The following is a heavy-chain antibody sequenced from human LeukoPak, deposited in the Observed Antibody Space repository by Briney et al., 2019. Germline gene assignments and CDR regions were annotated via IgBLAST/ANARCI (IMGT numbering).Heavy chain of an antibody. V-gene: IGHV4-39*07. CDR1: GGSISSSSYY. CDR2: IYYSGST. Sequence: SETLSLTCTVSGGSISSSSYYWGWIRQPPGKGLEWIGSIYYSGSTYYNPSLKSRVTISVDTSKNQFSLKLSSVTAADTAVYYCARDGVLWDIVVVPAAKVWFDPWGQGTLVTVSS. D-gene: IGHD2-2*01. CDR3: ARDGVLWDIVVVPAAKVWFDP. J-gene: IGHJ5*02.